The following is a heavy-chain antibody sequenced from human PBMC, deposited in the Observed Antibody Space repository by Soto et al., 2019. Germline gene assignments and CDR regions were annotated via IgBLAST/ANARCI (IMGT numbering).Heavy chain of an antibody. J-gene: IGHJ4*02. CDR1: GFTFNTYD. V-gene: IGHV3-13*04. D-gene: IGHD2-15*01. CDR2: IGADGKT. Sequence: EVQLVESGGGLVQPGGSLRLSCAASGFTFNTYDMHWVRQGTGKGLEWVSAIGADGKTYYAGSLKGRFTISRENAKNSLYLQMNSLRAGDSAVYYYARRYCSGDSCPAIGIGFDYWGQGTLVTVSS. CDR3: ARRYCSGDSCPAIGIGFDY.